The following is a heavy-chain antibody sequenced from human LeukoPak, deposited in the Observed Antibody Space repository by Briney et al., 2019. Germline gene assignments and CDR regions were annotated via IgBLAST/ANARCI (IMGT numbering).Heavy chain of an antibody. Sequence: GASVKVSCKASGYTFTGYYMHWVRQAPGQGLEWMGWINPNSGGTNYAQKFQGWVTMTRDTSISTAYMELSRLRSDDTAVYYCARDLLNEGNHLDYWGQGTLVTVSS. CDR1: GYTFTGYY. D-gene: IGHD4-23*01. J-gene: IGHJ4*02. CDR2: INPNSGGT. CDR3: ARDLLNEGNHLDY. V-gene: IGHV1-2*04.